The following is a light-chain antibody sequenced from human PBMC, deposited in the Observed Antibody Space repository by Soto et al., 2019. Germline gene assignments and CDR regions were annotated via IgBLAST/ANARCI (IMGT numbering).Light chain of an antibody. CDR3: QQYNDWPRT. Sequence: EIVMTQSPATLSVSPGERSTLSCMASQSVSSNLAWYQQKPGQAPRLLIYGASTRSIGITARFSGSGSGTEFTLTISSLQSEDFAVYYCQQYNDWPRTVGPGTKVEIK. V-gene: IGKV3-15*01. J-gene: IGKJ2*01. CDR2: GAS. CDR1: QSVSSN.